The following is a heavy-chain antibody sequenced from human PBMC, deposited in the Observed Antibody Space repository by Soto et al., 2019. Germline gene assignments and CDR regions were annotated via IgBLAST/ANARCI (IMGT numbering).Heavy chain of an antibody. V-gene: IGHV1-18*01. Sequence: ASVKVSCKASGYTFTSYGISWVRQAPGQGLEWMGWISAYNGNTNYAQKLQGRVTMTTDTSTRTAYMELRSLRSDDTAVYYCARNDSGYPGYWFDYWGQGTLVTVSS. CDR2: ISAYNGNT. J-gene: IGHJ4*02. CDR3: ARNDSGYPGYWFDY. CDR1: GYTFTSYG. D-gene: IGHD5-12*01.